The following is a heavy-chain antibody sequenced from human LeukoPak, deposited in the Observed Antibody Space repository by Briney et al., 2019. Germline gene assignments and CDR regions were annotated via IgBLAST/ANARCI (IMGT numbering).Heavy chain of an antibody. J-gene: IGHJ3*02. CDR2: IYYTGSTSYT. Sequence: PSETLSLTRTVSGASISSYYWSWIRQPPGKGLEWLGYIYYTGSTSYTNYNPSLKSRVTISIDTSKSQLSLKLSSVTAADTAVYYCARDQSRAFDIWGQGTVVTVSS. V-gene: IGHV4-59*01. CDR3: ARDQSRAFDI. CDR1: GASISSYY.